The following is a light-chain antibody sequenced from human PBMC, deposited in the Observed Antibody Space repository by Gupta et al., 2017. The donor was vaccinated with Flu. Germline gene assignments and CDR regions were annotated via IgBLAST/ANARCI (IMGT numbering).Light chain of an antibody. Sequence: QAVLTQPSSLSASPGASASLTCTLRSGIDVGSYRIYWYQQKAGSPPQYLLRYKSDSDQRQGSGVPGRFSGSKVASANAGILLISGLQSEDEADYYCMIWHSSAWVFGGGTKLTVL. CDR2: YKSDSDQ. CDR3: MIWHSSAWV. J-gene: IGLJ3*02. V-gene: IGLV5-45*03. CDR1: SGIDVGSYR.